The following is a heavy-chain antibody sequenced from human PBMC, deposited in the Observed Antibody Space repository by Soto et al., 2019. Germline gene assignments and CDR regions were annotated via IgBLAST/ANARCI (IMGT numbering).Heavy chain of an antibody. V-gene: IGHV4-30-4*01. CDR1: GGSISSGDYY. Sequence: QVQLQQSGPGLVKPSQTLSLTCTVSGGSISSGDYYWSWIRQPPGKGLEWIGYIYHSGSSYYYPTLKSRATISMDTSKNQFSLKLSSVTAADTAVYFCARVHLLAWYDPWGQGTLVTVSS. J-gene: IGHJ5*02. CDR2: IYHSGSS. CDR3: ARVHLLAWYDP.